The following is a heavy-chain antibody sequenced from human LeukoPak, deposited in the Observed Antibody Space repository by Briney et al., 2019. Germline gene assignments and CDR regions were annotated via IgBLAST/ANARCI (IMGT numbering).Heavy chain of an antibody. Sequence: PGGSLRLSCVASGFTFSDHYMDWVRQAPGKGLEWVGRTRNKANSYTTEYAASVKGRFTISRDDSKNSLYLQMNSLKTEDTAVYYCARFSSGRSGFDYWGQGTLVTVSS. V-gene: IGHV3-72*01. D-gene: IGHD3-22*01. CDR2: TRNKANSYTT. CDR1: GFTFSDHY. CDR3: ARFSSGRSGFDY. J-gene: IGHJ4*02.